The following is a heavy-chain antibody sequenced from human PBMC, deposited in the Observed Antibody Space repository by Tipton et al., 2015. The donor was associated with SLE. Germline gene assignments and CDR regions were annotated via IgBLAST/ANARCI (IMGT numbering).Heavy chain of an antibody. Sequence: GSLRLSCAASGFTFSNAWMSWVRQAPGKGLEWVGHIKSKTDGGTTDYAAPVKGRFTISIDDSKNTLYLQMNSLKTEDTAVYYCMTDETNGGPFDYWGQGTLVTVSS. CDR3: MTDETNGGPFDY. CDR1: GFTFSNAW. V-gene: IGHV3-15*01. J-gene: IGHJ4*02. D-gene: IGHD1-1*01. CDR2: IKSKTDGGTT.